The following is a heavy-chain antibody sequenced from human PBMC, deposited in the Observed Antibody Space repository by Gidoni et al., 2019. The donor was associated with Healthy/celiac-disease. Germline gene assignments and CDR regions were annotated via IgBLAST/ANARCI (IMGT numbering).Heavy chain of an antibody. D-gene: IGHD5-18*01. CDR1: GGSFSGYY. Sequence: AVYGGSFSGYYWSWIRQPPGKGLEWIGEINHSGSTNYNPSLKSRVTISVDTSKNQFSLKLSSVTAADTAVYYCARYADTAMVVFDYWGQGTLVTVSS. J-gene: IGHJ4*02. CDR3: ARYADTAMVVFDY. V-gene: IGHV4-34*01. CDR2: INHSGST.